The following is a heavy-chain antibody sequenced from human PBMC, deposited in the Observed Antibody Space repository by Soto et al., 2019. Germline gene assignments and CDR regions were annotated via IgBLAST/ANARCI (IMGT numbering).Heavy chain of an antibody. CDR2: ISGSGGST. Sequence: PGGSLRLSCAASGFTFSSYAMSWVRQAPGKGLEWVSAISGSGGSTYYADSVKGRFTISRDNSKNTLYLQMNSLRAEDTAVYYCAIDHSSGWYWSDFDYWGQGTLVTAPQ. V-gene: IGHV3-23*01. CDR1: GFTFSSYA. J-gene: IGHJ4*02. D-gene: IGHD6-19*01. CDR3: AIDHSSGWYWSDFDY.